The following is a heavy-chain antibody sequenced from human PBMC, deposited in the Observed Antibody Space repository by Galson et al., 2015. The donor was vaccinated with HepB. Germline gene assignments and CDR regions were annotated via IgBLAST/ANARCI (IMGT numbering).Heavy chain of an antibody. CDR1: GYTFTSYA. D-gene: IGHD6-19*01. CDR2: INAGNGNT. CDR3: AAHLLLYSSGWSDFDY. V-gene: IGHV1-3*01. J-gene: IGHJ4*02. Sequence: SVKVSCKASGYTFTSYAMHWVRQAPGQRLEWMGWINAGNGNTKYSQKFQGRVTITRDTSASTAYMELSSLRSEDTAVYYCAAHLLLYSSGWSDFDYWGQGTLVTVSS.